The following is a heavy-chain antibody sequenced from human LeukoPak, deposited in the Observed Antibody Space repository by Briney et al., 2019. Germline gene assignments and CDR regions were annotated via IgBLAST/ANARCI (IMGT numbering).Heavy chain of an antibody. V-gene: IGHV1-18*01. CDR2: ISAYNGNT. CDR1: GYTFISYG. CDR3: AKTVSGSSHY. D-gene: IGHD1-26*01. J-gene: IGHJ4*02. Sequence: RASVKVSCKAAGYTFISYGISWVRQAPGQGLEWMGWISAYNGNTNYAQKLQGRVTMTADTSTSTAYMELRSLRSDDTAVYYCAKTVSGSSHYWGQGTLVTVSS.